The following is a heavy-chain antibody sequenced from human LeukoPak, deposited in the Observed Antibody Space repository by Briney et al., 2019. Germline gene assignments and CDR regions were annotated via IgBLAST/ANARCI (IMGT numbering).Heavy chain of an antibody. J-gene: IGHJ4*02. Sequence: ASVKVSCKASGYTFTGYYMHWVRQAPGQGLEWMGRINPNSGGTNDAQKVQGRVTMTRDTSIRTAYLELSRLRSDDTAVYYCARGVTIFGVADTIDYWGQGTLVTVSS. V-gene: IGHV1-2*06. CDR2: INPNSGGT. CDR3: ARGVTIFGVADTIDY. D-gene: IGHD3-3*01. CDR1: GYTFTGYY.